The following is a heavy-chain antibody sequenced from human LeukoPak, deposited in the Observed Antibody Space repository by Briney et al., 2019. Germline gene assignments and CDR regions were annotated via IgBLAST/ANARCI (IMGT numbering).Heavy chain of an antibody. Sequence: GGSLRLSCAASGFRFSSYAMSWVRQAPGKGLEWVSVIYSGGSTYYADSVKGRFTFSRDNSKNTLYLQMNSLRADDTAVYYCARDCCPVDYWGQGTLVTVSS. CDR1: GFRFSSYA. J-gene: IGHJ4*02. CDR2: IYSGGST. V-gene: IGHV3-66*01. CDR3: ARDCCPVDY.